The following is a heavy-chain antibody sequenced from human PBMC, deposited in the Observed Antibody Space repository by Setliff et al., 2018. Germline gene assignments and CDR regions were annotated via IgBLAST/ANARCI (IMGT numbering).Heavy chain of an antibody. Sequence: PGGSLRLSCGASGFSFRDYAMHWVRQAPGKGLEWVAFIWYDGSNKEYGDSVKGRFTISRDNSKNTVYLQMNSLRAEDTAVYYCARTCSGSGCYAGLESWGQGTPVTVSS. J-gene: IGHJ4*02. D-gene: IGHD2-15*01. CDR3: ARTCSGSGCYAGLES. V-gene: IGHV3-33*01. CDR2: IWYDGSNK. CDR1: GFSFRDYA.